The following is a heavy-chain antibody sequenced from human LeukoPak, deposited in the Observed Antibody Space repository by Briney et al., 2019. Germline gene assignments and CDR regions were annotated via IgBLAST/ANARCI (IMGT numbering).Heavy chain of an antibody. V-gene: IGHV3-74*03. J-gene: IGHJ4*02. Sequence: GGSLRLSCAASGFIFTDYWIHWVRQAPGKELVWVARIRGDGRATTYADSVKGRFTISRDNSKNTLYLQMNSLRAEDTAVYYCARDPIAAAGTEGGTFDYWGQGTLVTVSS. CDR1: GFIFTDYW. CDR2: IRGDGRAT. D-gene: IGHD6-13*01. CDR3: ARDPIAAAGTEGGTFDY.